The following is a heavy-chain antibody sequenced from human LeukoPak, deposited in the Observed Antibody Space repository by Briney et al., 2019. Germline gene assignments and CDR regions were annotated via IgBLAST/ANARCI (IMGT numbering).Heavy chain of an antibody. CDR2: INHSGST. CDR3: ARSPTVTTWIDY. D-gene: IGHD4-17*01. J-gene: IGHJ4*02. V-gene: IGHV4-34*01. CDR1: GGSFSGYY. Sequence: SETLSLTCAVYGGSFSGYYWSWIRQPPGKGLEWIGEINHSGSTNYNPSLKSRVTISVDTSKNQFSLKLSSVTAADTAVYYCARSPTVTTWIDYWGQGTLVTASS.